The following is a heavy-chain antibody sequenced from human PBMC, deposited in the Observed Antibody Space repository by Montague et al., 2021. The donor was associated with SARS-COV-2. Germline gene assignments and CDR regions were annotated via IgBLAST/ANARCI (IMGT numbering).Heavy chain of an antibody. CDR2: IYWDDDE. Sequence: PALVKPTQTLTLTCTFSGFSLSTRGVGVGWIRQPPGKALEWRALIYWDDDERYSPSLESRLTISKDNSKNQVVLTMTKMAPVDTATYYCAHTKAPAGDRWFDPWGQGTPVTVSS. CDR3: AHTKAPAGDRWFDP. CDR1: GFSLSTRGVG. J-gene: IGHJ5*02. V-gene: IGHV2-5*02. D-gene: IGHD6-13*01.